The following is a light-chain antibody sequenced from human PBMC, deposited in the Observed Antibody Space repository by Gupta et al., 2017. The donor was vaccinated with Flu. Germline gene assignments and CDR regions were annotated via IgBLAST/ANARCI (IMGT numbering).Light chain of an antibody. V-gene: IGKV3-11*01. CDR3: QQRSNWTPLT. J-gene: IGKJ4*01. Sequence: IVLTPSPATLSLSPGERATLSCRASQSVSSSLAWYQQKPGQAPSLLIYDAANRANGMPARLSGRGVGTEVALTISSREQEEVAVYYCQQRSNWTPLTFGGGTKVEIK. CDR2: DAA. CDR1: QSVSSS.